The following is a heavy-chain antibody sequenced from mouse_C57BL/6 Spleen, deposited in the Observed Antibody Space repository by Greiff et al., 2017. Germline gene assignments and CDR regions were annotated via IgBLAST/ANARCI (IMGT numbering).Heavy chain of an antibody. J-gene: IGHJ3*01. D-gene: IGHD3-2*02. Sequence: VQLQQSGAELVKPGASVKISCKASGYAFSSYWMNWVKQRPGKGLEWIGQIYPGDGDTNYNGKFKGKATLTADKSSSTAYMQLSSLTSEDSAVYFCARPPDSSGYVWFAYWGQGTLVTVSA. CDR1: GYAFSSYW. V-gene: IGHV1-80*01. CDR3: ARPPDSSGYVWFAY. CDR2: IYPGDGDT.